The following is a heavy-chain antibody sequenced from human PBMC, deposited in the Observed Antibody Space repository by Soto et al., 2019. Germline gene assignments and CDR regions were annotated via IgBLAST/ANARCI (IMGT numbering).Heavy chain of an antibody. D-gene: IGHD3-22*01. CDR1: GGSISSSNYY. CDR2: IYYSGST. CDR3: ARLVYDSSGYRPG. J-gene: IGHJ4*02. V-gene: IGHV4-39*01. Sequence: SETLSLTCTVSGGSISSSNYYWGWIRQPPGKVLEWIGSIYYSGSTYYNPSLKSRVTISVDTSKNQFYLKLSSVTAADTAVYYCARLVYDSSGYRPGWGQGTLVTVS.